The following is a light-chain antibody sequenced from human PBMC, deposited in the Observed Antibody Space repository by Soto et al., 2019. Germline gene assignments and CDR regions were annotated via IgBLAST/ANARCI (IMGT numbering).Light chain of an antibody. V-gene: IGKV4-1*01. CDR3: QQYYSTPCT. CDR2: WAS. J-gene: IGKJ3*01. Sequence: DIVMTQSPDSLAVSLGERATINCKSSQSGLYSSNNKNYLAWYQQKPGQPPKLLIYWASTRESGVPDRFSGSGSGTDFTLTISSLQAEDVAVYYCQQYYSTPCTFGPGTKVDIK. CDR1: QSGLYSSNNKNY.